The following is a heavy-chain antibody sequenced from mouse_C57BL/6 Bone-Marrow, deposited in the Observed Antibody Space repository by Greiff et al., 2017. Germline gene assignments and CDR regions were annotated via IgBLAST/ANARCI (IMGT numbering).Heavy chain of an antibody. CDR1: GYTFTDYY. V-gene: IGHV1-76*01. CDR3: AIDSSGPLPRDY. CDR2: IYPGSGDP. J-gene: IGHJ4*01. D-gene: IGHD3-2*02. Sequence: QVQLQQSGAELVRPGASVKLSCKASGYTFTDYYINWVKQRPGQGLEWIARIYPGSGDPYYNEKFKGKATLTAEKSSSTAYMQLSSLTSEDSAVYFCAIDSSGPLPRDYWGQGTSVTVSS.